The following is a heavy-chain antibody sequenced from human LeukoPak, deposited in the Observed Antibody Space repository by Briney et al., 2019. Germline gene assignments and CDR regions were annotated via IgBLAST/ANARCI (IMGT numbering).Heavy chain of an antibody. CDR3: ARQVPGCSGGTCYSGWFDP. CDR1: GYSFASYW. Sequence: GESLKISCKGSGYSFASYWIGWVRQMRGKGLEWVGIIYPGDSDTRYSPSFQGQVTISADKSITTAYLQWSSLKASDTAMYYCARQVPGCSGGTCYSGWFDPWGQGTLVTVSS. V-gene: IGHV5-51*01. D-gene: IGHD2-15*01. J-gene: IGHJ5*02. CDR2: IYPGDSDT.